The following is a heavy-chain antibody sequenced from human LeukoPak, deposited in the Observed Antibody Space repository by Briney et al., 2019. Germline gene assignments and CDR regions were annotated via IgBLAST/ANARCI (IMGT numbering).Heavy chain of an antibody. J-gene: IGHJ5*02. D-gene: IGHD4-23*01. CDR1: GFTFSSYE. Sequence: PGGSLRLSCAASGFTFSSYEMNWVRQAPGKGLEWVSYISSSGSTIYYADSVKGRFTISRDNSKNTLYLQMNSLRAEDTAVYYCAKKRGLRWFNWFDPWGQGTLVTVSS. V-gene: IGHV3-48*03. CDR3: AKKRGLRWFNWFDP. CDR2: ISSSGSTI.